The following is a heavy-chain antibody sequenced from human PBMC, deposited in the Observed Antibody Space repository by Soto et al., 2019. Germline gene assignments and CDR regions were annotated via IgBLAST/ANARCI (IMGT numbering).Heavy chain of an antibody. CDR3: ARHDDGHYFQH. J-gene: IGHJ1*01. Sequence: QLQLQESGPGLVKPSETLSLTCTVSGGSIGSSSYYWGWIRQPPGKGLEWIGSIYYSGSTYYNPSLKSRVTISVDTSKNQFSLKLSSVTAADTAVYYCARHDDGHYFQHWGQGTLVTVSS. CDR2: IYYSGST. V-gene: IGHV4-39*01. CDR1: GGSIGSSSYY.